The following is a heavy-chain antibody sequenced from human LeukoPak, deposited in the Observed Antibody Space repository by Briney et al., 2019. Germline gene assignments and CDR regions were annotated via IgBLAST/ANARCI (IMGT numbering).Heavy chain of an antibody. CDR2: IIPIFGTA. D-gene: IGHD6-13*01. Sequence: EASVKVSCKASGGTFSSYAISWVRQAPGQGLEWMGGIIPIFGTANYAQKFQGRVTITTDESTSTAYMELSSLRSEDTAVYYCARGGAAAGRGTYYYYYMDVWGKGTTVTVSS. CDR3: ARGGAAAGRGTYYYYYMDV. J-gene: IGHJ6*03. V-gene: IGHV1-69*05. CDR1: GGTFSSYA.